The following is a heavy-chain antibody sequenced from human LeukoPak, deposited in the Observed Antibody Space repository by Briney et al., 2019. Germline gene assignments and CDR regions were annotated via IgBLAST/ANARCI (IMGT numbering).Heavy chain of an antibody. CDR1: GFIVSTNY. D-gene: IGHD3-10*01. CDR3: AKVTYGSGTYGAFDY. J-gene: IGHJ4*02. CDR2: IFSGGST. V-gene: IGHV3-53*01. Sequence: GGSLRLSCAASGFIVSTNYMSWVRQAPGKGLEWVSVIFSGGSTYYADSVKGRFTISRDKSNNTLYLQMNSLRAEDTAVYYCAKVTYGSGTYGAFDYWGQGTLVTVSS.